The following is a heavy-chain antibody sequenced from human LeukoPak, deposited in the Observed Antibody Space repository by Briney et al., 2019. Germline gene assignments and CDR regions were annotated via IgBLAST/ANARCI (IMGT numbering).Heavy chain of an antibody. J-gene: IGHJ4*02. CDR2: MYPGDSDT. CDR3: ARAYSSSSSFDY. D-gene: IGHD6-6*01. CDR1: GYSFTSYW. V-gene: IGHV5-51*01. Sequence: GESLKISCKGSGYSFTSYWIGWVRQMPGKGLEWMGIMYPGDSDTRYRPSFQGQVTISADKSINTAYLQWSSLKASDTAMYYRARAYSSSSSFDYWGQGTLVTVSS.